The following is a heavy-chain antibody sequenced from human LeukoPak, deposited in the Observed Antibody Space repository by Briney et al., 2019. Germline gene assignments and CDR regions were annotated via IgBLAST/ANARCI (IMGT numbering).Heavy chain of an antibody. CDR1: GYTFTSYA. V-gene: IGHV1-3*01. Sequence: ASVKVSCKASGYTFTSYAMHWVRQAPGQRLEWVGWINAGNGNTKYSQKFQGRVTITRDTSTSTVYMELSSLRSEDTAVYYCASGVVLLVAHAFDIWGQGTMVTVSS. CDR2: INAGNGNT. J-gene: IGHJ3*02. CDR3: ASGVVLLVAHAFDI. D-gene: IGHD2-15*01.